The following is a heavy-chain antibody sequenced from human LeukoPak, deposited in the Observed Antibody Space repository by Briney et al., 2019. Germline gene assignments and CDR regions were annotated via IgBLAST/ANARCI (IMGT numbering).Heavy chain of an antibody. V-gene: IGHV4-38-2*02. CDR2: IYHSGST. Sequence: ASETLSLTCTVSGYSISSGYYWGWIRQPPGKGLEWIGSIYHSGSTYYNPSLKSRVTISVDTSKNQFSLKLSSVTAADTAVYYCARTYGWDYYYMDVWGKGTTVTISS. CDR1: GYSISSGYY. J-gene: IGHJ6*03. CDR3: ARTYGWDYYYMDV. D-gene: IGHD3-10*01.